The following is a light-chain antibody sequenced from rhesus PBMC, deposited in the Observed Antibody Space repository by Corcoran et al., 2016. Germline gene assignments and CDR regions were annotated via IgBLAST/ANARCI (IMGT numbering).Light chain of an antibody. CDR1: SYNIAGYY. J-gene: IGLJ6*01. V-gene: IGLV1-85*01. CDR3: QSYVSTLRAHV. CDR2: EKN. Sequence: QSVLTQQTSVSGALGQRVTISCTGRSYNIAGYYVPWYQQLTGTAPKLLIYEKNKRPTGVSDRYSGSQSGTSASLTITGRQSQDEAGSYCQSYVSTLRAHVFGSGTTWTVL.